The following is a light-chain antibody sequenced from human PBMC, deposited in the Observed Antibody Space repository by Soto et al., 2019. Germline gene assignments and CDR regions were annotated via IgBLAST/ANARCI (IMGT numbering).Light chain of an antibody. Sequence: IHLTQSPSSLSASVGDRVTITCRASQSISSWLAWYQQKPGKVPKLLIYAASTLQSGVPSRFSGSGSGTDFTLTISSLQPEDVATYYCQKYNSAPWTFGQGTKVDIK. CDR2: AAS. CDR1: QSISSW. J-gene: IGKJ1*01. V-gene: IGKV1-27*01. CDR3: QKYNSAPWT.